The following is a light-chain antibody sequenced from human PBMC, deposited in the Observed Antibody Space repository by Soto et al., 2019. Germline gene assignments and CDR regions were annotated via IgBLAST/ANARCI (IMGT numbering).Light chain of an antibody. J-gene: IGLJ1*01. V-gene: IGLV2-14*03. CDR2: DVV. CDR1: SSEVGGYNS. CDR3: SSYTSSMTNV. Sequence: QSVLTQPASVSGSPGQSITISCTGTSSEVGGYNSVSWYQHHPGKAPKLILYDVVDRPSGVSYRFAGSKSGNTASLTISGLQAADEADYFCSSYTSSMTNVFGSGTKLTVL.